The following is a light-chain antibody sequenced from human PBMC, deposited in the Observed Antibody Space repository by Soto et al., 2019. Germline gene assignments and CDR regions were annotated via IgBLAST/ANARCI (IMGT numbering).Light chain of an antibody. J-gene: IGKJ1*01. CDR2: GSS. V-gene: IGKV1-12*01. CDR1: QGVSDW. Sequence: DLQMTQSPSYVPASVGDSFTSTCRASQGVSDWVAWYQQKPGEAPKXXIYGSSSLLSGVPSRFSGTRSGTDFTLTISSLQPEDFATYYCQQSYSTPWTFGQGTKVDIK. CDR3: QQSYSTPWT.